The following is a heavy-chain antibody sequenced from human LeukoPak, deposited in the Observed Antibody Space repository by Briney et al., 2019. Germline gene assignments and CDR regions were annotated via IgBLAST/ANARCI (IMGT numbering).Heavy chain of an antibody. CDR1: GFTFSDYG. V-gene: IGHV3-7*03. D-gene: IGHD3-22*01. CDR3: AIHYYDSSGFDY. CDR2: IKQDGSEK. J-gene: IGHJ4*02. Sequence: GGSLRLPCAASGFTFSDYGMHWVRQSPGKGLEWVANIKQDGSEKYYVDSVKGRFTISRDNSKNTLYLQMNSLRAEDTAVYYCAIHYYDSSGFDYWGQGTLVTVSS.